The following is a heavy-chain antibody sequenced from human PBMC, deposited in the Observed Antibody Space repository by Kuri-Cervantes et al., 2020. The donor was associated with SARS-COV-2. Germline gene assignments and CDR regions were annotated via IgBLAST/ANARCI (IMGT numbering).Heavy chain of an antibody. CDR3: ARESSSSWYWFDP. V-gene: IGHV4-61*01. CDR2: IYYSGST. J-gene: IGHJ5*02. D-gene: IGHD6-13*01. CDR1: GGSVSSGSYY. Sequence: GSLRLSCTVSGGSVSSGSYYWSWIRQPPGKGLEWIGYIYYSGSTNYNPSLKSRVTISVDTSKNQFSLKLSSVTAADTAVYYCARESSSSWYWFDPWGQGTLVTVSS.